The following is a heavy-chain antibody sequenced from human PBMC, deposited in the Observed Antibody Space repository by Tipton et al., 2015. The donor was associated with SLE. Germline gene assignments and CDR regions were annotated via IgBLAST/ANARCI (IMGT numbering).Heavy chain of an antibody. J-gene: IGHJ4*02. D-gene: IGHD6-13*01. CDR1: SSYE. CDR2: IYYSGST. Sequence: SSYEMNWVRQAPGKGLEWVGSIYYSGSTYCNPSLKSRVTISVDTSKNQFSLKLSSVTAADTAVYYCARDLWGYSIAAAGDYWGQGTLVTVSS. V-gene: IGHV4-39*07. CDR3: ARDLWGYSIAAAGDY.